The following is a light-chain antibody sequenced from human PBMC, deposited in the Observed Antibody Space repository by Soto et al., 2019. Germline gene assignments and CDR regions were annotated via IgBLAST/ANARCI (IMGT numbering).Light chain of an antibody. J-gene: IGLJ2*01. CDR2: DSN. V-gene: IGLV1-51*01. CDR1: RSNIGNNR. CDR3: ATWDTNLSGVL. Sequence: SVLTQPPSVSAAPGQKVIISCSGSRSNIGNNRVSWYQQLPGTAPKPLIYDSNKRPSGIPERFSGSQSGTSATLGITGLQTGDEADYYCATWDTNLSGVLFGGGTKVTVL.